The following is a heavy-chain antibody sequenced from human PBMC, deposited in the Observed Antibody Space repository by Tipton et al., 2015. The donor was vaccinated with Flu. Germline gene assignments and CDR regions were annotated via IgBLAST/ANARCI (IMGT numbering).Heavy chain of an antibody. CDR3: ARHSPITGTTGY. Sequence: SLTCAVYGGSFSGYYWSWIRQPPGKGLEWIGEINHSGSTNYNPSLKSRVTISVDTSKNQFSLKLSSVTAADTAVYYCARHSPITGTTGYWGQGTLVTASS. D-gene: IGHD1-7*01. CDR2: INHSGST. V-gene: IGHV4-34*01. CDR1: GGSFSGYY. J-gene: IGHJ4*02.